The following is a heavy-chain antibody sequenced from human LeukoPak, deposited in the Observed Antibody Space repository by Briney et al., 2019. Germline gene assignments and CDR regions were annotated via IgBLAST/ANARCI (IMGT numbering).Heavy chain of an antibody. CDR1: GGSISSGSYY. CDR2: IYYNGDT. Sequence: SETLSLTCTVSGGSISSGSYYWSWIRQTPGKGLEWIGYIYYNGDTHYNPSLNSRLSMSVDTPNKQFSLNLRSVTAADTAVYYCVRGPYGSSISNWFDPWGQGLLVTVSS. D-gene: IGHD3-10*01. V-gene: IGHV4-61*01. J-gene: IGHJ5*02. CDR3: VRGPYGSSISNWFDP.